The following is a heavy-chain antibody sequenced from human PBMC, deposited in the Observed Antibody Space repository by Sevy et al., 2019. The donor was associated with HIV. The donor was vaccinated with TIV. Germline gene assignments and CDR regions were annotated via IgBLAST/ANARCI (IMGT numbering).Heavy chain of an antibody. J-gene: IGHJ6*03. D-gene: IGHD4-17*01. CDR1: GFTFSSYS. Sequence: GGSLRLSSAASGFTFSSYSMNWVRQAPGKGLEWVSYISSSSSTIYYADSVKGRFTISRDNAKNSLYLQMNSLRDEDTAVYYCARDTRYGDYYYYYMDVWGKGTTVTVSS. V-gene: IGHV3-48*02. CDR2: ISSSSSTI. CDR3: ARDTRYGDYYYYYMDV.